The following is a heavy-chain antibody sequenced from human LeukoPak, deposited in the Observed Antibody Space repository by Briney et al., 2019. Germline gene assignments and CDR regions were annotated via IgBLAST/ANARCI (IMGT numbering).Heavy chain of an antibody. CDR1: GFTFDDYG. Sequence: GGSLRLSCAASGFTFDDYGMSWVRQAPGKGLGWVSAISGSGGSTYYADSVKGRFTISRDNSKNTLYLQMNSLRAEDTAVYYCAKGHLIAAPGAWGQGTLVTVSS. CDR3: AKGHLIAAPGA. J-gene: IGHJ4*02. D-gene: IGHD6-13*01. V-gene: IGHV3-23*01. CDR2: ISGSGGST.